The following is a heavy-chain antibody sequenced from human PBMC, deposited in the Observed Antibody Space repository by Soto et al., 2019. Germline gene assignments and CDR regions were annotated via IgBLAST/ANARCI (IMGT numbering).Heavy chain of an antibody. V-gene: IGHV3-23*01. D-gene: IGHD3-22*01. CDR3: AKDNKEYYYDSSGPGNY. CDR2: ISGSGGST. Sequence: EVQLLESGGGLVQPGGSLRLSCAASGFTCGSYAMSWVRQAPGKGLEWVSAISGSGGSTYYADSVKGRFTISRDNSKNTLYLQMNSLRAEDTAVYYCAKDNKEYYYDSSGPGNYWGQGTLVTVSS. J-gene: IGHJ4*02. CDR1: GFTCGSYA.